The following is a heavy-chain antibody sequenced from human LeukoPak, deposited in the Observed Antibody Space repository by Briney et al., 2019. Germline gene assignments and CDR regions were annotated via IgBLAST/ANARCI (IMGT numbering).Heavy chain of an antibody. CDR3: ARRLTQYDCFDP. V-gene: IGHV6-1*01. J-gene: IGHJ5*02. D-gene: IGHD2-2*01. Sequence: SQTLSLTCAISGDIVSSNSVTWNWIRQSPSRGLEWLGRTYYRSTWYNDYAVSVRGRITVNPDTSKNQFSLHLNSVTPEDTAVYYCARRLTQYDCFDPWGQGILVTISS. CDR1: GDIVSSNSVT. CDR2: TYYRSTWYN.